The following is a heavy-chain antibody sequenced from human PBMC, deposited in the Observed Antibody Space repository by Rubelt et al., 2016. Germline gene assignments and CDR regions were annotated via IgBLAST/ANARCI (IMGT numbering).Heavy chain of an antibody. V-gene: IGHV3-30*18. CDR2: ISYDGSNK. D-gene: IGHD6-6*01. Sequence: TFSDYYMSWIRQAPGKGLEWVAVISYDGSNKYYADSVKGRFTISRDNSKNTLYLQMNSLRAEDTAVYYCAKDLLSIAARPGSFDYWGQGTLVTVSS. J-gene: IGHJ4*02. CDR1: TFSDYY. CDR3: AKDLLSIAARPGSFDY.